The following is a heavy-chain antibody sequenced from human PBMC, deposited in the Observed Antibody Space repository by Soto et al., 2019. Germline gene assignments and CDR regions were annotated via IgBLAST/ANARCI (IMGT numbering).Heavy chain of an antibody. CDR3: ASPTMTSTSFYYAMDV. Sequence: PGESLKISCKTSGHRFTTYWISWVRQVPGKGLEYMGKINPTDSETNYSPSFEGHVTFSVDRSTSTAYVRWNSLKASDTAMYYCASPTMTSTSFYYAMDVWGQGTTVTVSS. CDR2: INPTDSET. D-gene: IGHD4-17*01. CDR1: GHRFTTYW. V-gene: IGHV5-10-1*01. J-gene: IGHJ6*02.